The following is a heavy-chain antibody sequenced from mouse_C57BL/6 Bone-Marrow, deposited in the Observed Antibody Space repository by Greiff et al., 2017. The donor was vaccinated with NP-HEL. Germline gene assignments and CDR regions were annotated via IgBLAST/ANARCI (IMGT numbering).Heavy chain of an antibody. Sequence: VKLQQPGAELVKPGASVKLSCKASGYTFTSYWMHWVKQRPGQGLEWIGMIHPTSGSTNYNEKFKSKATLTVDKSSSTAYMQLSSLSSEDSAVYYCAREVITTVVAHFDYWGQGTTLTVSS. CDR2: IHPTSGST. J-gene: IGHJ2*01. CDR1: GYTFTSYW. D-gene: IGHD1-1*01. CDR3: AREVITTVVAHFDY. V-gene: IGHV1-64*01.